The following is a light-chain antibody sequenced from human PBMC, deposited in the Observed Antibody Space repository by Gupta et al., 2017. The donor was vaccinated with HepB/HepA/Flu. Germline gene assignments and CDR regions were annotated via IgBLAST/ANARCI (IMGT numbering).Light chain of an antibody. V-gene: IGKV4-1*01. CDR2: WAS. J-gene: IGKJ3*01. CDR1: QSGLYSSNNKNY. CDR3: QQEYSTPPT. Sequence: DIVMILPPYSPAVSLGERATITCKSSQSGLYSSNNKNYLAWYQQKPGQPPKLLIYWASTRESGVPDRFSGSGSGTDFTLTISSLQAEDVAVYYCQQEYSTPPTFGHGTKVDIK.